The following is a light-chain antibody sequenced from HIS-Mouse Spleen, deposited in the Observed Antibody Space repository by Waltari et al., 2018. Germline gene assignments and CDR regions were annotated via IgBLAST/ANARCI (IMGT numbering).Light chain of an antibody. Sequence: DIQLTQSPSFLSASVGDRVTITCRASQGISSYLAWYQQKPGKAPKLLIYAASTLQSGDPSRLSGSGAGTEVTLTISSLQPEDFATYYCQQLNSYPPTFGQGTKVEIK. V-gene: IGKV1-9*01. CDR3: QQLNSYPPT. J-gene: IGKJ1*01. CDR1: QGISSY. CDR2: AAS.